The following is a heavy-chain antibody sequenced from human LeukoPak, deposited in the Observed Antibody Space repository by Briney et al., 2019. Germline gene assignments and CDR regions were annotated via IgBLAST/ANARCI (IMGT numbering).Heavy chain of an antibody. CDR2: IYYSGST. V-gene: IGHV4-59*01. CDR1: GGSISSYY. Sequence: SETLSLTCTVSGGSISSYYWSWIRQPPGKGLEWIGYIYYSGSTNYNPSLKSRVTISVDTSKNQFSLKLSSVTAADTAVYYCARIYSGYDGGDYWGQETLVTVSS. D-gene: IGHD5-12*01. J-gene: IGHJ4*02. CDR3: ARIYSGYDGGDY.